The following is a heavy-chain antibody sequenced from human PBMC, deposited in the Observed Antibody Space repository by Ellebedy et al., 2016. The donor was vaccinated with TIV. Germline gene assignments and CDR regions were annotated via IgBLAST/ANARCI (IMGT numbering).Heavy chain of an antibody. CDR2: IKFDEVEA. J-gene: IGHJ2*01. D-gene: IGHD2-8*01. Sequence: PGGSLRLSCAASGFTFSRYWMALLRQAPGKGLEWVAHIKFDEVEAYHADSVKGRFVISRDNARKSLYLQMNSLRAGDTAVYYCARATNGLDLWGRGTLVTVSS. CDR3: ARATNGLDL. V-gene: IGHV3-7*02. CDR1: GFTFSRYW.